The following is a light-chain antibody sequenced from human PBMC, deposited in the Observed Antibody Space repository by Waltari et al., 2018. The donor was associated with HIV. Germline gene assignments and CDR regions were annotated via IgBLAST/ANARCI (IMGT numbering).Light chain of an antibody. V-gene: IGKV3D-20*02. J-gene: IGKJ4*01. CDR2: SAS. CDR1: QSIGSAY. Sequence: IVLTQSPGTLSLSPGERSTLSCRASQSIGSAYLVWYQQKPGQAPTLLFYSASSRATGIADRFSGSGSGTDFTLTISRLEPEDFAVYYCQQRSNWPRTFGGGTKVEIK. CDR3: QQRSNWPRT.